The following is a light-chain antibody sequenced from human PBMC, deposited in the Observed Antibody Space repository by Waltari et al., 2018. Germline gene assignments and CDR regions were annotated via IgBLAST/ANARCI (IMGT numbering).Light chain of an antibody. Sequence: DIQMTQSPSSLSASVGDRVTITCRASQSISSYLNWYQQKPGKAPKLLIYAASSLQSGVPSRFSGSGAGTEFTLTISSLQPEDFATYYCQQSYSTPFTFVPGTKVDIK. CDR3: QQSYSTPFT. V-gene: IGKV1-39*01. CDR1: QSISSY. J-gene: IGKJ3*01. CDR2: AAS.